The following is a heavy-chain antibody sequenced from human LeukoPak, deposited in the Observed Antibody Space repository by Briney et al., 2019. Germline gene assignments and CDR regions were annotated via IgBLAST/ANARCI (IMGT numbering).Heavy chain of an antibody. J-gene: IGHJ4*02. D-gene: IGHD3-9*01. V-gene: IGHV3-23*01. CDR2: ISGSGANT. CDR1: KFTFSTSA. CDR3: AKESQTYYDIMTGYPNYYFDY. Sequence: GGSLRLSCAASKFTFSTSAMSWVRQAPGKGLEWVSAISGSGANTYYVDSVKGRFTISRDNSKNTLYLEMSSLRSNDTAVYYCAKESQTYYDIMTGYPNYYFDYWGQGTLVTVSS.